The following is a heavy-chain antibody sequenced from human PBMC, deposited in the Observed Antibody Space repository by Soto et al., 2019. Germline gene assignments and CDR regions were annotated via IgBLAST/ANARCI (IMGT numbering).Heavy chain of an antibody. CDR1: GGFIISDY. Sequence: SETLSLTCTVSGGFIISDYWIWIRQPPGQGLEWIGYIYYSGSTNYNPSLKSRVTISVDTSKNQFSLKLSSVTAADTAVYYCARHLPPYSGYDPDYDYWGQGTLVTAPQ. V-gene: IGHV4-59*08. D-gene: IGHD5-12*01. CDR3: ARHLPPYSGYDPDYDY. CDR2: IYYSGST. J-gene: IGHJ4*02.